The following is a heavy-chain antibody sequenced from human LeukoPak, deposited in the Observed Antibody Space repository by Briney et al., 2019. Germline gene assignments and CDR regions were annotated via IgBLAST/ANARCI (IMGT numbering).Heavy chain of an antibody. CDR1: GYTFTSYY. D-gene: IGHD4-17*01. CDR2: INPSGGST. CDR3: ARVPAPDYGDPQGPFDY. V-gene: IGHV1-46*01. J-gene: IGHJ4*02. Sequence: ASVKVSCKASGYTFTSYYMHWVRQAPGQGLEWMGIINPSGGSTSYAQKFQGRVTMTRDTSTSTVYMELSSLRSEDTAVYYCARVPAPDYGDPQGPFDYWGQGTLVTVSS.